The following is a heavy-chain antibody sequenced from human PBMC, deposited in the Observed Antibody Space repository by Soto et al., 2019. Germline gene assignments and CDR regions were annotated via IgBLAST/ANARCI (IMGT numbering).Heavy chain of an antibody. Sequence: GGSLRLSCAASGFTFSSYSMNWVRQAPGKGLEWVSSISSSSSYIYYADSVKGRFTISRDNTKNSLYLQMNSLRAEDTAVYYCASLITGDEDYWGQGTLVTVSS. CDR3: ASLITGDEDY. D-gene: IGHD7-27*01. V-gene: IGHV3-21*01. J-gene: IGHJ4*02. CDR1: GFTFSSYS. CDR2: ISSSSSYI.